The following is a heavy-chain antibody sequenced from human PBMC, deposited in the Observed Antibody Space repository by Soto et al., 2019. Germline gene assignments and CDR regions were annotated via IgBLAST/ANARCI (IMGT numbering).Heavy chain of an antibody. D-gene: IGHD2-15*01. CDR2: ISSRGTTI. CDR1: GFSSSSYA. Sequence: DVQLVETGGGLVQPGGSLRISCAVSGFSSSSYALNWVRQAPGKGLEWVSFISSRGTTIYYADSVEGRFTISRDNAQNSLYLQMDSLRDEDTAVYYCVRQGFCSGASCNHYFYYYAMDVWGQGTTVIVSS. V-gene: IGHV3-48*02. J-gene: IGHJ6*02. CDR3: VRQGFCSGASCNHYFYYYAMDV.